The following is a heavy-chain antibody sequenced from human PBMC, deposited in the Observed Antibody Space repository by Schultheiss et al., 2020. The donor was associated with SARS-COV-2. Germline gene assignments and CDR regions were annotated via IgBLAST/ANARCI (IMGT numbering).Heavy chain of an antibody. V-gene: IGHV4-38-2*02. CDR1: GYSISSGYY. CDR3: AREVVVVPAARTWYNWFDP. Sequence: SETLSLTCTVSGYSISSGYYWGWIRQPPGKGLEWIGSIYTSGSTNYNPSLKSRVTISVDTSKNQFSLKLSSVTAADTAVYYCAREVVVVPAARTWYNWFDPWGQGTLVTVSS. D-gene: IGHD2-2*01. J-gene: IGHJ5*02. CDR2: IYTSGST.